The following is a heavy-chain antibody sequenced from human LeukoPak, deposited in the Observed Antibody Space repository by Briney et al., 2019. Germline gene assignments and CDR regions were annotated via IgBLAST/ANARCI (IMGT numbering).Heavy chain of an antibody. CDR2: IIPIFGTA. Sequence: GASVKVSCKASRGTFSSYAISWVRQAPGQGLEWMGGIIPIFGTANYAQKFQGRVTITADESTSTAYMELSSLRSEDTAVYYCARSRVGGYCSSTSCYTQYYFDYWGQGTLVTVSS. V-gene: IGHV1-69*13. CDR1: RGTFSSYA. J-gene: IGHJ4*02. CDR3: ARSRVGGYCSSTSCYTQYYFDY. D-gene: IGHD2-2*02.